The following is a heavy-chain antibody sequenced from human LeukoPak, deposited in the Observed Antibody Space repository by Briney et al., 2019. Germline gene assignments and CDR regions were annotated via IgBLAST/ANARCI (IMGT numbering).Heavy chain of an antibody. CDR3: ARTIAFYYDSSSYMDF. J-gene: IGHJ4*02. Sequence: GESLKISCKGSGYSLNSHWIGWVRQMPGKGLEWMGIFHPGDSESRYSPSFQGQVTMSADQTITTAYLQWNSLKASDTAMYFCARTIAFYYDSSSYMDFWGQGTLVTVSS. V-gene: IGHV5-51*01. CDR1: GYSLNSHW. CDR2: FHPGDSES. D-gene: IGHD3-22*01.